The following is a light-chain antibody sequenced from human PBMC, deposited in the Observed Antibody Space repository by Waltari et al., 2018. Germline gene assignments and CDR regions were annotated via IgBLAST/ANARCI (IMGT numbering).Light chain of an antibody. V-gene: IGKV3-15*01. J-gene: IGKJ4*01. Sequence: ETVMTQSPATLSVSPGESVTLSCGASHAVSTNVPCYQHRPGQAPRPLIYDRSARATDIPARFSGGGSGSDFTLTISNLQSEDFAEYYCQQYNQWPLTFGGGTKVEIK. CDR1: HAVSTN. CDR2: DRS. CDR3: QQYNQWPLT.